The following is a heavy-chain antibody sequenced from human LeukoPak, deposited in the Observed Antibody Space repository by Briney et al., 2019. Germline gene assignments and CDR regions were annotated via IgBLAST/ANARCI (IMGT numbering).Heavy chain of an antibody. J-gene: IGHJ4*02. CDR2: ISAYNGNT. CDR3: TRDLGHFSDSSVFFDY. V-gene: IGHV1-18*01. D-gene: IGHD3-22*01. CDR1: GYTFTDFG. Sequence: ASVKVSCKASGYTFTDFGISWVRQAPGQGLEWMAWISAYNGNTKSAQRFQGRVTLTTDISMNIAYVELRSLRSDDTAVFYCTRDLGHFSDSSVFFDYWGQGTLVTVSS.